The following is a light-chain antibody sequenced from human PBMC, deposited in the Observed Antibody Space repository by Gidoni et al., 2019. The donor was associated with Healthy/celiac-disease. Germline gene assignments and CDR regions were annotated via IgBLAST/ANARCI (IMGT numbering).Light chain of an antibody. V-gene: IGKV2-28*01. CDR1: KSLLHSNGYNY. CDR3: MQALQIPYT. Sequence: DIVMTQSPLSLPVTPGEPASISCRSSKSLLHSNGYNYLDWYLQKQGQSPQLLIYLGSNRASGVPDRFSGSGSGTDFTLKISRVEAEDVGVYYCMQALQIPYTFXXXTKLEIK. CDR2: LGS. J-gene: IGKJ2*01.